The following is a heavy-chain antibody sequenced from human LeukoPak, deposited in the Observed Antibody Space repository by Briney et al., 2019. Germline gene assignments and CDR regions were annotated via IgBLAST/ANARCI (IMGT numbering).Heavy chain of an antibody. V-gene: IGHV4-38-2*02. Sequence: NPSETLSLTCTVSGYSISSGYYWGWIRQPPGKGLEWIGSIYHSGSTYYNPSLKSRVTISVDTSKNQFSLKLSSVTAADTAVYYCARAKPIAVAGSFDYWGQGTLVTVSS. CDR3: ARAKPIAVAGSFDY. J-gene: IGHJ4*02. CDR2: IYHSGST. D-gene: IGHD6-19*01. CDR1: GYSISSGYY.